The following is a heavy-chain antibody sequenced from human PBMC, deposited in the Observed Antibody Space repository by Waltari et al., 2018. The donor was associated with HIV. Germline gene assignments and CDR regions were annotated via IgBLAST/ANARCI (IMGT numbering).Heavy chain of an antibody. D-gene: IGHD1-1*01. V-gene: IGHV3-33*01. Sequence: QVQLVESGGGVVQPGRSLRLSCAASGFTFSSYGTHWVRQAPGKGLEWVAVIWYDGSNKYYADSVKGRFTISRDNSKNTLYLQMNSLRAEDTAVYYCARDRNDGQGMDVWGQGTTVTVSS. CDR3: ARDRNDGQGMDV. CDR1: GFTFSSYG. J-gene: IGHJ6*02. CDR2: IWYDGSNK.